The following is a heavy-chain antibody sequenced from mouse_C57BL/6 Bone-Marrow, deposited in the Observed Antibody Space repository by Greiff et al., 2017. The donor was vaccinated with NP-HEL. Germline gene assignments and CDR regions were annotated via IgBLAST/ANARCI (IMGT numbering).Heavy chain of an antibody. V-gene: IGHV1-81*01. J-gene: IGHJ4*01. D-gene: IGHD1-1*01. CDR1: GYTFTSYG. Sequence: QVQLKESGAELARPGASVKLSCKASGYTFTSYGISWVKQSTGQGLEWIGEIYPRSGNTYYNEKFKGKATLTADKSSSTAYMELRSLTSEDSAVYFCARGGYGSSYALDYWGQGTSVTVSS. CDR2: IYPRSGNT. CDR3: ARGGYGSSYALDY.